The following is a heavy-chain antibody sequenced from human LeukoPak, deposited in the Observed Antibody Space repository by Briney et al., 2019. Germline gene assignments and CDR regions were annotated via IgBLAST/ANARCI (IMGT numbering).Heavy chain of an antibody. D-gene: IGHD3-10*01. V-gene: IGHV1-2*02. CDR2: INPNSGGT. CDR1: GYTFTDYY. CDR3: ARVKDRISMVRGVLSPQNYYYYFMDV. J-gene: IGHJ6*03. Sequence: ASVKVSCKASGYTFTDYYMHWVRQAPGQGLEWMGWINPNSGGTNYAQKLQGRVTMTRDTAIRTAYMELSRLRSDDTAVYYCARVKDRISMVRGVLSPQNYYYYFMDVWGKGTTVTVSS.